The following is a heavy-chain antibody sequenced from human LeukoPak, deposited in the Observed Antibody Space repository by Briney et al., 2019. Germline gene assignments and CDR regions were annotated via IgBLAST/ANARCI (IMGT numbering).Heavy chain of an antibody. J-gene: IGHJ4*02. CDR2: INHSGST. V-gene: IGHV4-34*01. Sequence: SETLSLTCAVYGGSFSGYYWSWIRQPPGKGLEWIGEINHSGSTNYNPSLKSRVTISVDTSKNQFSLKLSSVTAADTAVYYCARGRGYSYAKTFLRYFDYWGQGTLVTVSS. CDR3: ARGRGYSYAKTFLRYFDY. CDR1: GGSFSGYY. D-gene: IGHD5-18*01.